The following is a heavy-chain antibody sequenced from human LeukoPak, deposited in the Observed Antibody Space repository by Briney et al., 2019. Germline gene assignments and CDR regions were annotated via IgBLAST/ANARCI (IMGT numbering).Heavy chain of an antibody. D-gene: IGHD1-26*01. CDR1: GDSISSGSYY. CDR2: IYTRGNT. Sequence: SRTLSLTCTVSGDSISSGSYYWSWIRQPVGKGLEWIGRIYTRGNTYYNPSLKSRVTISLDTSKNQFSLELSSVTAADAAVYYCARDRYSGTFRYYYYYYMDVWGKGTTVTVSS. V-gene: IGHV4-61*02. J-gene: IGHJ6*03. CDR3: ARDRYSGTFRYYYYYYMDV.